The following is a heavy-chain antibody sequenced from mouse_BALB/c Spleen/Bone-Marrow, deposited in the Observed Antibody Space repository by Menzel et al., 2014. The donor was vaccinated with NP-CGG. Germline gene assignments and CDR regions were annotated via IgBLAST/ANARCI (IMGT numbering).Heavy chain of an antibody. J-gene: IGHJ2*01. Sequence: EVQLQQSGPGLVKPSQSLSLTCTVTGYSITSDYAWNWIRQFPGNKLEWMGYISYSGSTSYNPSLKSRISITRDTSKNQFFLQLNSVTTEDTATYYCAKTGTRYYFDYWGQGTTLTVSP. D-gene: IGHD4-1*01. CDR3: AKTGTRYYFDY. CDR2: ISYSGST. V-gene: IGHV3-2*02. CDR1: GYSITSDYA.